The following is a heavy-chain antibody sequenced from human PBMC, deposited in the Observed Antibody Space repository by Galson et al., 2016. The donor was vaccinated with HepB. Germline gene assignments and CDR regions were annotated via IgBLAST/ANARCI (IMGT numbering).Heavy chain of an antibody. D-gene: IGHD6-13*01. CDR3: IRDSADFKLDY. CDR1: GFIFTDYW. Sequence: SLRLSCAASGFIFTDYWMHWVRQAPGKGLVWVSRVNSDGTKTTYADSVKGRFAMSRDNAKNTVYLQMDSLRVEGTAVYYCIRDSADFKLDYWGQGTLVTVSS. CDR2: VNSDGTKT. J-gene: IGHJ4*02. V-gene: IGHV3-74*01.